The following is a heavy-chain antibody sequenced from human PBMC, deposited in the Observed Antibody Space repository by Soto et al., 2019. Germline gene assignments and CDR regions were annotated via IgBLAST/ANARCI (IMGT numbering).Heavy chain of an antibody. CDR2: IYHSGST. CDR3: AREVRGVSLDP. Sequence: QLQLQESGSGLVKPSQTLSLTCAVSGGSIRSGGYSWIWIRQPPGKGLEWIGYIYHSGSTYYNPSLKRRVTISVDRSKNQLSLKLSSVTAADTAVYYCAREVRGVSLDPWGQGTLVTVSS. CDR1: GGSIRSGGYS. J-gene: IGHJ5*02. D-gene: IGHD3-10*01. V-gene: IGHV4-30-2*01.